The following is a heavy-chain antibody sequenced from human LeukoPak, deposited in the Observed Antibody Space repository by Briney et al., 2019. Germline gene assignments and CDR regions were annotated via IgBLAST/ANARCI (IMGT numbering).Heavy chain of an antibody. D-gene: IGHD2-15*01. CDR1: GYTFTGYY. J-gene: IGHJ3*01. CDR3: ARVRGIDV. Sequence: ASVKVSCKASGYTFTGYYMHWVRQAPGQGLEWMGWINPNSSDTKYVQKFQGRVTLTRDTSISTAYMELTRLKSDDTAIYYCARVRGIDVWGQGTMVTVSS. CDR2: INPNSSDT. V-gene: IGHV1-2*02.